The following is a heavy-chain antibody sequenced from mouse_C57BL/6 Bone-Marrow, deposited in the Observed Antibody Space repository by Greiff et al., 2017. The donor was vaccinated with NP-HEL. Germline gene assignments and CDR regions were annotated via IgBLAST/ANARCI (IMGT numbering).Heavy chain of an antibody. CDR2: IDPENGDT. Sequence: VQLKHSGAELVRPGASVKLSCTASGFNIKDDYMHWVKQRPEQGLEWIGWIDPENGDTEYASKFQGKATITADTSSNTAYLQLSSLTSEDTAVYYCTTSYYDYVSYWGQGTTLTVSS. D-gene: IGHD2-4*01. CDR3: TTSYYDYVSY. V-gene: IGHV14-4*01. CDR1: GFNIKDDY. J-gene: IGHJ2*01.